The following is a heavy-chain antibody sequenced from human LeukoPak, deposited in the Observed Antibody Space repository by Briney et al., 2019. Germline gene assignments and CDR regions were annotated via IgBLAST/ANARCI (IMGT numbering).Heavy chain of an antibody. CDR1: GFTFSTSS. Sequence: GGSLRLSCVASGFTFSTSSMNWVRQAPGKGLEWVSYISSSGSTIYYADSVKGRFTISRDNSKNTLYLQMNSLRAEDTAVYYCAKRAVAGLSYFDYWGQGTLVTVSS. J-gene: IGHJ4*02. CDR3: AKRAVAGLSYFDY. CDR2: ISSSGSTI. D-gene: IGHD6-19*01. V-gene: IGHV3-48*01.